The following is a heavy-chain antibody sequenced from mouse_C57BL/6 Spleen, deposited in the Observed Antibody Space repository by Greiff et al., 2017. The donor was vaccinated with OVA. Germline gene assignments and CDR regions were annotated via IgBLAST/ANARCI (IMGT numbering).Heavy chain of an antibody. CDR2: IWSDGST. D-gene: IGHD1-1*01. J-gene: IGHJ1*03. Sequence: VKLMESGPGLVAPSQSLSITCTVSGFSLTSYGVHWVSQPPGKGLEWMVVIWSDGSTTYNSALKYRLSISKDNSKSQVFLKMNSLQTDDTAMYYCARHRDYGSSYWYFDVWGTGTTVTVSS. CDR3: ARHRDYGSSYWYFDV. V-gene: IGHV2-6-1*01. CDR1: GFSLTSYG.